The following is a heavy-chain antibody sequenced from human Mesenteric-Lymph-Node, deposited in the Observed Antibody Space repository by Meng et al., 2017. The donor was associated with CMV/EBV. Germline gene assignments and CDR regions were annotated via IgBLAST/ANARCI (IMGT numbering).Heavy chain of an antibody. D-gene: IGHD1-26*01. V-gene: IGHV1-18*01. Sequence: ASVKVSCKASGYTFSSYGINWVRQAPGQGLEWMGWISAYNGNTHYAQKLQGRVTMTTDTSTSTAYMELRSLRSDDTAVYYCARPQEGTVGAEGGFDYWGQGTLVTVSS. CDR3: ARPQEGTVGAEGGFDY. J-gene: IGHJ4*02. CDR2: ISAYNGNT. CDR1: GYTFSSYG.